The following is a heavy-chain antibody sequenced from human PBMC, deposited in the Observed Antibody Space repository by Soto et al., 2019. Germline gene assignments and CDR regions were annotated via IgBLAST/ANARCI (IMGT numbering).Heavy chain of an antibody. V-gene: IGHV4-59*01. J-gene: IGHJ4*02. CDR2: IYYSGST. CDR3: ARHVEGGSVGVDY. D-gene: IGHD3-16*02. Sequence: QVQLQESGPGLVKSSETLSLTCTVSGGSISGYYWSWVRQPPGKGLEWIGYIYYSGSTKYNPSLKSRVTISVDTSKNQFSLKLSSVTAADTAVYYCARHVEGGSVGVDYWGQGTLVTVSS. CDR1: GGSISGYY.